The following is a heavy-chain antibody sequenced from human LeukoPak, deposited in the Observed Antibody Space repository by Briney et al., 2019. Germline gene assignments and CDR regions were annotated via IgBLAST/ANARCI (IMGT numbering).Heavy chain of an antibody. CDR3: ARARDGDYGYYYYYMDV. CDR2: IWYDGSNK. V-gene: IGHV3-33*01. D-gene: IGHD4-17*01. Sequence: GGSLRLSCAASGFTFSSYGMHWVRQAPGKGLEWVAVIWYDGSNKYYADSVKGRFTISGDNSKNTLYLQMNSLRAEDTAVYYCARARDGDYGYYYYYMDVWGKGTTVTVSS. CDR1: GFTFSSYG. J-gene: IGHJ6*03.